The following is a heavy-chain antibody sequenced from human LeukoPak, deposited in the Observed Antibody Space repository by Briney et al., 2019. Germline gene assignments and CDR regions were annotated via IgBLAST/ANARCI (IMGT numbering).Heavy chain of an antibody. J-gene: IGHJ4*02. CDR2: INHSGST. Sequence: PSETLSLTCAVYGGSFSGYYWSWIRQPPGKGLEWIGEINHSGSTNYNPSLKSRVTIPVDTSKNQFSLKLSSVTAADTAVYYCARGSGTKDYWGQGTLVTVSS. CDR1: GGSFSGYY. CDR3: ARGSGTKDY. V-gene: IGHV4-34*01.